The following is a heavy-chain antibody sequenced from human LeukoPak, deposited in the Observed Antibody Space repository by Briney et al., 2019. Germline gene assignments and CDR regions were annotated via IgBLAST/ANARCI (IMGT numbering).Heavy chain of an antibody. Sequence: GGSLRLSCVASGFTFSSYGIHWVRQAPGKGLEWVSSISGGSTYIYYADSVKGRFTISRDNAKKSLYLQMNSLRVEDTAMYYCARDGAAYWWGQGTLVTVSS. V-gene: IGHV3-21*01. CDR3: ARDGAAYW. J-gene: IGHJ4*02. D-gene: IGHD2-8*02. CDR2: ISGGSTYI. CDR1: GFTFSSYG.